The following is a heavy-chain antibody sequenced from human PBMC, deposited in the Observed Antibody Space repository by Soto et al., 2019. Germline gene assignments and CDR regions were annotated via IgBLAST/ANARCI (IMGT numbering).Heavy chain of an antibody. CDR2: MNPGSGKT. Sequence: SVKASCKASGYTFINFAISWPRQDVGQGLEWLGWMNPGSGKTGYASKFQGRVAMTRDASTGTSHLELSSLTSDDTAVYYCARMASAGTLNWFDPWGQGTLVTVS. V-gene: IGHV1-8*02. J-gene: IGHJ5*02. D-gene: IGHD6-13*01. CDR3: ARMASAGTLNWFDP. CDR1: GYTFINFA.